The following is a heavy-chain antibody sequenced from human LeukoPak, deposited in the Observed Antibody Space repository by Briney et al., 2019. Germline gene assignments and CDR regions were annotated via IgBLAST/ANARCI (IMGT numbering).Heavy chain of an antibody. J-gene: IGHJ4*02. CDR1: GGSISSYY. V-gene: IGHV4-39*07. CDR2: IYYSGST. CDR3: AREHPRLAVAATWVDY. D-gene: IGHD6-19*01. Sequence: SETLSLTCTVSGGSISSYYWGWIRQPPGKGLEWIGSIYYSGSTYYNPSLKSRVTISVDTSKNQFSLKLSSVTAADTAVYYCAREHPRLAVAATWVDYWGQGTLVTVSS.